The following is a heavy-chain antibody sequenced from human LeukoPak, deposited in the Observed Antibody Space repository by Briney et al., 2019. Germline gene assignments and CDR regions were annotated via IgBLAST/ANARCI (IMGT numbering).Heavy chain of an antibody. Sequence: GGSLRLSCAASGFTFSSYSMNWVRQAPGKGLEWVSSISSSYIYYADSVKGRFTISRDNAKNSLYLQMNSLRAEDTAVYYCARDSYLKTSERYCSGGSCYPSWGQGTLVTVSS. CDR3: ARDSYLKTSERYCSGGSCYPS. J-gene: IGHJ5*02. CDR2: ISSSYI. D-gene: IGHD2-15*01. V-gene: IGHV3-21*01. CDR1: GFTFSSYS.